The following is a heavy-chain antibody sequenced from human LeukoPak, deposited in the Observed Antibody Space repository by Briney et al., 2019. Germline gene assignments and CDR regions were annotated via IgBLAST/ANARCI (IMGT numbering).Heavy chain of an antibody. D-gene: IGHD3-10*01. CDR3: ARERSYGSGVYYYYYMDV. Sequence: SETLSLTCTVSGGSISSYYWSWIRQPAGKGLEWIGRIYTSGSTNYNPSLKSRVTMSVDTSKNQFSLKLSSVTAADTAVYYCARERSYGSGVYYYYYMDVWGKGTTVTVSS. CDR2: IYTSGST. J-gene: IGHJ6*03. V-gene: IGHV4-4*07. CDR1: GGSISSYY.